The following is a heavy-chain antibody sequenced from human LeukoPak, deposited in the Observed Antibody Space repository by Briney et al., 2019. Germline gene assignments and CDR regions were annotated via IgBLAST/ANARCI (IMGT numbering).Heavy chain of an antibody. CDR1: GGSIRTYY. D-gene: IGHD3-22*01. V-gene: IGHV4-59*08. J-gene: IGHJ4*02. Sequence: PSDTLSLTCTVSGGSIRTYYWSWFRQPPGRGLEWIAYTHYTAETNTNPSLKSRVPISLDTSKNQISLRLTSVTAQDTTVYYCARHTLYDSRTYPLDNWGPGTLVTVSS. CDR2: THYTAET. CDR3: ARHTLYDSRTYPLDN.